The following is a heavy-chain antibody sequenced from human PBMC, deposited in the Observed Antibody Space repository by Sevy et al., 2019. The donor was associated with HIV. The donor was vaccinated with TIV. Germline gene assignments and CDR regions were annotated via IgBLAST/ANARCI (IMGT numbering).Heavy chain of an antibody. CDR3: AREPYYYDSSGYFLDD. J-gene: IGHJ4*02. V-gene: IGHV3-30-3*01. CDR1: GFTFSSYA. D-gene: IGHD3-22*01. CDR2: ISYDGSNK. Sequence: GGSLRLSCAASGFTFSSYAMHWVRQAPGKGLEWVAVISYDGSNKYYADSVKGRFTISRDNSKNTQYLQMNSLRAEDTAMYYCAREPYYYDSSGYFLDDWGQGTLVNVS.